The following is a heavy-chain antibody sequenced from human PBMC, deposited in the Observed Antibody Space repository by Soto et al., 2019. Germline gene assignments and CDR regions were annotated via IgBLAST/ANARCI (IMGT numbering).Heavy chain of an antibody. CDR2: IIPYYNTL. V-gene: IGHV1-69*01. D-gene: IGHD6-13*01. CDR1: EGTFNSYA. CDR3: ASGASRWYPYFFDS. Sequence: QAQVVQSGAEVRKPGSSVKLSCKASEGTFNSYAIAWVRQAPGQGLEWMGGIIPYYNTLNYAQKFQDRVTITADDSTNAVYMELSSLRSDDTAVYFCASGASRWYPYFFDSWAQGTLVTVSS. J-gene: IGHJ4*02.